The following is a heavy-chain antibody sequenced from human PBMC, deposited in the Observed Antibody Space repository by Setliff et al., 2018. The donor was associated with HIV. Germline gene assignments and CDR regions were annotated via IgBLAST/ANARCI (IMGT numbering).Heavy chain of an antibody. CDR1: GGSVRSSYYY. Sequence: LSLTCTVSGGSVRSSYYYWDWIRQPPGKGLEWIGNIYSGGTTYYNSSLRSRVTISVDTSKNQFSLKLNSVTAADTAVYYCARHAVPHYYDSSGPSWGPGTLVTVSS. V-gene: IGHV4-39*07. D-gene: IGHD3-22*01. J-gene: IGHJ5*02. CDR3: ARHAVPHYYDSSGPS. CDR2: IYSGGTT.